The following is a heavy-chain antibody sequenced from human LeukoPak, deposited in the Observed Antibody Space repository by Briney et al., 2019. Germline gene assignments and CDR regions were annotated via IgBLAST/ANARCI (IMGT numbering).Heavy chain of an antibody. Sequence: PSQTLSLTCTVSGGSISSGSYYWSWIRQPAGKGLEWIGYIYYSGSTNYNPSLKSRVTISVDTSKNQFSLKLSSVTAADTAVYYCARVGGGYYYYYMDVWGKGTAVTVSS. V-gene: IGHV4-61*10. CDR2: IYYSGST. CDR1: GGSISSGSYY. J-gene: IGHJ6*03. CDR3: ARVGGGYYYYYMDV. D-gene: IGHD3-10*01.